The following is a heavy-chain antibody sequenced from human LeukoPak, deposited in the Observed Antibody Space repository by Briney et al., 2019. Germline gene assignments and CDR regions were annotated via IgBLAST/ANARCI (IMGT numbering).Heavy chain of an antibody. Sequence: PGGTLRLSCAASGFIFSSHGMNWVRQAPGKGLEWVSGISPSGDATFYADSVKGRFTISRDNSKNTVYLQMDSLRFEDAAVYYCAKLPYCSGGSCYLYYFDYWGQGTLVTVSS. D-gene: IGHD2-15*01. CDR2: ISPSGDAT. J-gene: IGHJ4*02. CDR3: AKLPYCSGGSCYLYYFDY. CDR1: GFIFSSHG. V-gene: IGHV3-23*01.